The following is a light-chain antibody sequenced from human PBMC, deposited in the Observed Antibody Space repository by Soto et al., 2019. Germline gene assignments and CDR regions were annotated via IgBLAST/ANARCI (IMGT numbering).Light chain of an antibody. Sequence: EIVLTQSPATLSLSPGERATLSCTASQSVTSSCLAWYQRKPGQAPRLLIHTTSTRATDIPDRFNGSGSGTDFTLTISRLQPEDFAVYYCQQCGGSPLFSFGPGTRVDI. CDR1: QSVTSSC. J-gene: IGKJ3*01. V-gene: IGKV3-20*01. CDR3: QQCGGSPLFS. CDR2: TTS.